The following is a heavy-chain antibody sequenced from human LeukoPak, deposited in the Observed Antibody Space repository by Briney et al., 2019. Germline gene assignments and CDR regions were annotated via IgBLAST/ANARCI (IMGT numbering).Heavy chain of an antibody. V-gene: IGHV6-1*01. CDR1: GDSVSSNSAA. J-gene: IGHJ5*02. CDR3: VRDREPNWFDP. D-gene: IGHD5-24*01. Sequence: SQTLSLTCAISGDSVSSNSAAWHWIRQSPSRGLEWLGRTYYRSRWYSNYAPSVKSRITINPDTSKNRFSLQLNSVTPEDTAVYYCVRDREPNWFDPWGQGTLVTVSS. CDR2: TYYRSRWYS.